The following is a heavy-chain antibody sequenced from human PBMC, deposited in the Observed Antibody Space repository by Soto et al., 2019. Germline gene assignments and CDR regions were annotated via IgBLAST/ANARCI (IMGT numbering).Heavy chain of an antibody. CDR2: ISGSSTYI. D-gene: IGHD6-19*01. CDR1: GFTFSYYS. V-gene: IGHV3-21*04. CDR3: ARGDGTGLYNSGWSPRY. Sequence: EVQLVESGGGLVKPGESLRVSCAASGFTFSYYSLHWVRQAPGKGLEWVSSISGSSTYIYYADRVKGRFTISRANAKNSLYLLMDSLRAEDTAVYYCARGDGTGLYNSGWSPRYWGQGTLVTVSS. J-gene: IGHJ4*02.